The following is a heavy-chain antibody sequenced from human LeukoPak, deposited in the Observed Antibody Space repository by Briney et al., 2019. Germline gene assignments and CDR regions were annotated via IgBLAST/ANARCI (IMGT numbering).Heavy chain of an antibody. CDR1: GFTVITND. D-gene: IGHD4-17*01. J-gene: IGHJ3*02. CDR2: ITRVSTYT. V-gene: IGHV3-21*01. Sequence: GGSLRLSCAASGFTVITNDMTWVRQAPGKGLEWVSSITRVSTYTYYSESVQGRFTISRDNHKDLLYLQLNSLRGDDSGIYYCTRDRNDYGDPDAFDIWGQGTVVTVSS. CDR3: TRDRNDYGDPDAFDI.